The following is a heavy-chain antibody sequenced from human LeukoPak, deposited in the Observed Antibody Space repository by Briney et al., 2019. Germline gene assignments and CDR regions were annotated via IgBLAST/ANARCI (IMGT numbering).Heavy chain of an antibody. CDR1: GFTFSSYL. CDR3: ARLMGGPYFCYGMDV. D-gene: IGHD1-26*01. CDR2: IKQDGSEK. J-gene: IGHJ6*02. V-gene: IGHV3-7*05. Sequence: AGGSLRLSCAASGFTFSSYLMSWVRQAPGKGLEWVANIKQDGSEKDYVDSVKGRFTISRDNAKNSLYLQMNSLRAEDTAVFYCARLMGGPYFCYGMDVWGQGTSVIVSS.